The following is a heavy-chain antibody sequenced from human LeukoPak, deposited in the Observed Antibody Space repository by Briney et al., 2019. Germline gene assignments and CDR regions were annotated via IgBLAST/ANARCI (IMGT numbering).Heavy chain of an antibody. CDR2: ISSRSSTI. Sequence: PGGSLRLSCAASGFTFSTYSMNWVRQAPGKGLEWVSYISSRSSTIYYADSVKGRFTISRDNAKNSLYLQMNSLRAEDTAVYYCARAHYYYDTSGSPGYWGQGTLVTVSS. D-gene: IGHD3-22*01. J-gene: IGHJ4*02. CDR1: GFTFSTYS. CDR3: ARAHYYYDTSGSPGY. V-gene: IGHV3-48*04.